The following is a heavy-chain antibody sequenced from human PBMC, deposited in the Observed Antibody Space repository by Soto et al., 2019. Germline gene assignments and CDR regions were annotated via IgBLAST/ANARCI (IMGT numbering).Heavy chain of an antibody. Sequence: EVQLVESGGGLVQPGGSLRLSCAASGFTFSGYSMNWVRQAPGKGLEWVSYISSSSSTIYYADSVKGRFTISRDNAKNSLYLQMNSLRAEDTAVYYCARDLGSSWYPEYFQHWGQGTLVTVSS. CDR1: GFTFSGYS. V-gene: IGHV3-48*01. CDR3: ARDLGSSWYPEYFQH. J-gene: IGHJ1*01. D-gene: IGHD6-13*01. CDR2: ISSSSSTI.